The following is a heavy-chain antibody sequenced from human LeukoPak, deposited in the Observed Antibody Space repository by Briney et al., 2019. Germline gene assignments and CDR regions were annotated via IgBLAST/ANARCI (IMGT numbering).Heavy chain of an antibody. CDR1: GITLSNYG. J-gene: IGHJ4*02. CDR3: AKRGVVIRVILVGFHKEAYYFDS. V-gene: IGHV3-23*01. CDR2: ISGSGGST. Sequence: GGSLRLSCAVSGITLSNYGMSWVRQAPGKGLEWVAGISGSGGSTNYADSAKGRFTISRDNPKNTLYLQMNSLTVEDTAVYFCAKRGVVIRVILVGFHKEAYYFDSWGQGALVTVSS. D-gene: IGHD3-22*01.